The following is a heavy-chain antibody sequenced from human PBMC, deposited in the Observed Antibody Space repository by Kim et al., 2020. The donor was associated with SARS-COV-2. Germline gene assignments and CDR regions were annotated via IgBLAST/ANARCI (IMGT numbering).Heavy chain of an antibody. CDR2: INHSGST. V-gene: IGHV4-34*01. CDR3: ARLMRYGQSDY. D-gene: IGHD3-16*01. Sequence: SETLSLTCAVYGGSFSGYYWSWIRQPPGKGLEWIGEINHSGSTNYNPSLKSRVTISVDTSKNQFSLKLSSVTAADTAVYYCARLMRYGQSDYWGQGTLVTVSS. J-gene: IGHJ4*02. CDR1: GGSFSGYY.